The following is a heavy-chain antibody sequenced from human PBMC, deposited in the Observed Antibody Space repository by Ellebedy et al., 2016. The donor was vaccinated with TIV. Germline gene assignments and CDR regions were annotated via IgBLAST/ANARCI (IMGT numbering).Heavy chain of an antibody. V-gene: IGHV3-23*01. CDR1: GFTVSSNY. Sequence: GESLKISCAASGFTVSSNYMSWVRQAPGKGLEWVSAISGSGGSTYYADSVKGRFTISRDNSKNTLYLQMNSLRAEDTAVYYCANLPSGELLIPHWFDPWGQGTLVTVSS. J-gene: IGHJ5*02. CDR3: ANLPSGELLIPHWFDP. D-gene: IGHD1-26*01. CDR2: ISGSGGST.